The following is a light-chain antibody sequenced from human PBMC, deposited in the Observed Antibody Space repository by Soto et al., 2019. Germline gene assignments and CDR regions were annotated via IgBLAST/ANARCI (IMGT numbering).Light chain of an antibody. Sequence: ALTQPASVSGSPGQSITISCTGTSSDVGGYDYVSWYQQHPGKAPKLMIYEVSNRPSGISNRFSGSKSGNTASLTISGLQAEDEADYYCSSYTSSTTLYVFGTGTKVTVL. V-gene: IGLV2-14*01. J-gene: IGLJ1*01. CDR2: EVS. CDR3: SSYTSSTTLYV. CDR1: SSDVGGYDY.